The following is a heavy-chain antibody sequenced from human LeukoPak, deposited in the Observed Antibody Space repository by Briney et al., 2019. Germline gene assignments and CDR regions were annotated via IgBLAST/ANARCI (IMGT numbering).Heavy chain of an antibody. Sequence: PSETLSLTCTVSGGSISSSSYFWGWIRQPPGKGLEWIGSIYYSGSTYYNPSLKSRVTISVDTSKNQFSLKLSSVTAADTAVYYCARDLNEYSSSSGGNWFDPWGQGTLVTVSS. CDR2: IYYSGST. CDR3: ARDLNEYSSSSGGNWFDP. CDR1: GGSISSSSYF. D-gene: IGHD6-6*01. V-gene: IGHV4-39*07. J-gene: IGHJ5*02.